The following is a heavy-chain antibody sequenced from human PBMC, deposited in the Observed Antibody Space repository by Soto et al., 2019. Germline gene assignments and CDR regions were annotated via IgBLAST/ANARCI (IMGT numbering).Heavy chain of an antibody. CDR3: TTRITIFGGNYYYYGMDV. D-gene: IGHD3-3*01. CDR2: IKSKTDGGTT. Sequence: GGSLRLSCAASGFTFSNAWMSWVRQAPGKGLEWVGRIKSKTDGGTTDYAAPVKGRFTISRDDSKNTLYLQMNSLKTEDTAVYYCTTRITIFGGNYYYYGMDVWGQGTTVTVSS. CDR1: GFTFSNAW. J-gene: IGHJ6*02. V-gene: IGHV3-15*01.